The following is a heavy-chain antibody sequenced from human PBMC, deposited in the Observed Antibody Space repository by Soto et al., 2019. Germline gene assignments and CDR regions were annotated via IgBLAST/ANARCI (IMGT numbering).Heavy chain of an antibody. CDR2: IIPIFGTA. CDR1: GGTFSSYA. V-gene: IGHV1-69*12. D-gene: IGHD2-21*02. Sequence: QVQLVQSGAEVKKPGSSVKVSCKASGGTFSSYAISWVRQAPGQGLEWMGGIIPIFGTANYAQKFQGRVTITADEYTSTAYMELSSLRSEATAVYYRARDGADCGGDCYDYWGQGTLVTVSS. CDR3: ARDGADCGGDCYDY. J-gene: IGHJ4*02.